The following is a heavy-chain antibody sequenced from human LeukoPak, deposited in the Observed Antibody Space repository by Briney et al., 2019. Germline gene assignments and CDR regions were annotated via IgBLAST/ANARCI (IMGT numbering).Heavy chain of an antibody. CDR3: AKLLTGRPSGYMDV. CDR2: ISGNGGST. CDR1: GFTFSNYA. V-gene: IGHV3-23*01. Sequence: PGGSLRLSCAASGFTFSNYAISWVRQAPGKGLEWVAGISGNGGSTSYADSVKGRFNISRDNPKKTVDLQMNNLRAEDTAVYYCAKLLTGRPSGYMDVWGKGTTVSVSS. J-gene: IGHJ6*03. D-gene: IGHD6-6*01.